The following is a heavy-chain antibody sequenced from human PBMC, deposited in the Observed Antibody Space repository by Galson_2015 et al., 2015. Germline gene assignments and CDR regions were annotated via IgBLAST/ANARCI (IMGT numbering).Heavy chain of an antibody. J-gene: IGHJ4*02. V-gene: IGHV3-53*01. D-gene: IGHD4-17*01. Sequence: SLRLSCAASGFTVATHHMSWVRQAPGKGLEWVSVIYSDGSSFYGDSVTGRFAISRDSSKNALYLQMNSLRAEDTAVYYCARAPLRDYGDYLDYWGQGALVTVSS. CDR1: GFTVATHH. CDR2: IYSDGSS. CDR3: ARAPLRDYGDYLDY.